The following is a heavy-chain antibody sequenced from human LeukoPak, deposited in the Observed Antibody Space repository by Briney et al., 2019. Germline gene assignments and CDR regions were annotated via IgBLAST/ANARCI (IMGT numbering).Heavy chain of an antibody. D-gene: IGHD3-10*01. CDR2: IVVGSGNT. CDR1: GFTFTSSA. V-gene: IGHV1-58*01. Sequence: SVKVSCKASGFTFTSSAVRWVRLARGQRLEWIGWIVVGSGNTNYAQKFQERVTITRDMSTTTACMELSSLRSEDTAVYYCAASVLTDAFDIWGQGTMVTVSS. CDR3: AASVLTDAFDI. J-gene: IGHJ3*02.